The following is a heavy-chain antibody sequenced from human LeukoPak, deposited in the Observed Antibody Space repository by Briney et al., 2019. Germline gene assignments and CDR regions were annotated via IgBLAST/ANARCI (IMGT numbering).Heavy chain of an antibody. Sequence: ASVKVSCTASGYTFTGYYMNWVRQAPGQGLEWMGWINPNSGGANYAQKFQGRVTMTRDTSISTTYMELSRLRSDDTAVYYCARGAFASDYWGQGTLVTVSS. J-gene: IGHJ4*02. CDR1: GYTFTGYY. D-gene: IGHD3-16*01. CDR2: INPNSGGA. CDR3: ARGAFASDY. V-gene: IGHV1-2*02.